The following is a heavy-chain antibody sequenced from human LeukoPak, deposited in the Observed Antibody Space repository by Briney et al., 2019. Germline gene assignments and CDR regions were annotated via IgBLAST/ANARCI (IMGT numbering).Heavy chain of an antibody. CDR1: GFTFDDYA. D-gene: IGHD1-26*01. CDR3: ARDMKIVGAPTYDY. J-gene: IGHJ4*02. CDR2: ISWNSGSI. Sequence: GGSLRLSCAASGFTFDDYAMHWVRQAPGKGLEWVSGISWNSGSIGYADSVKGRFTISRDNAKNTLYLQMNSLRAEDTAVYYCARDMKIVGAPTYDYWGQGTLVTVSS. V-gene: IGHV3-9*01.